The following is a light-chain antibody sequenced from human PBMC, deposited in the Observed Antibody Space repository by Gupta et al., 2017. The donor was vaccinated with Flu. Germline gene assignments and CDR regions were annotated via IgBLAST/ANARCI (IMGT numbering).Light chain of an antibody. CDR1: SGSVSTTYY. Sequence: QTVVTQEPSLSVPPGGTLTLTCGLNSGSVSTTYYPSWYQQTPDQAPRTLIYNNNNRSAGVPVRFSGSILGNTAALTITGAQADDESDYYCMLYMGGGMWVFGGGTKVTVL. V-gene: IGLV8-61*01. J-gene: IGLJ3*02. CDR2: NNN. CDR3: MLYMGGGMWV.